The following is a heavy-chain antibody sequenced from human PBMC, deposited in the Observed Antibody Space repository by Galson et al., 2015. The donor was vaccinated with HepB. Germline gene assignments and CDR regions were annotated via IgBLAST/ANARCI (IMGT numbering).Heavy chain of an antibody. Sequence: SLRLSCAASGFTFSSYAMHWVRQAPGKGLEWVAVISYDGSNKYYADSVKGRFTISRDNSKNTLYLQMNSLRAEDTAVNYCARDSGSDWGQGTLVTVSS. J-gene: IGHJ4*02. CDR2: ISYDGSNK. V-gene: IGHV3-30-3*01. CDR3: ARDSGSD. CDR1: GFTFSSYA.